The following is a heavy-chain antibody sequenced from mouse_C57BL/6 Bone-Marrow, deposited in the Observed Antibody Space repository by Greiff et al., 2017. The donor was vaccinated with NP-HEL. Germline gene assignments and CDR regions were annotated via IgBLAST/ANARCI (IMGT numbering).Heavy chain of an antibody. V-gene: IGHV5-6*01. D-gene: IGHD2-5*01. CDR3: ARQDPYSNYDY. J-gene: IGHJ2*01. CDR2: ISSGGSYT. CDR1: GFTFSSYG. Sequence: EVQLVESGGDLVKPGGSLKLSCAASGFTFSSYGMSWVRQTPDKRLEWVATISSGGSYTYYLDSVKGRFTISRDNAKNTLYLQMSSLKSEDTAMYYCARQDPYSNYDYWGQGTTLTVSS.